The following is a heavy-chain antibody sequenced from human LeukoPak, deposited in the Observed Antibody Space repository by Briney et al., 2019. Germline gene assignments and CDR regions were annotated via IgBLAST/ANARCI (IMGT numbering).Heavy chain of an antibody. CDR3: AIQMTVIAVVPYFDY. V-gene: IGHV3-11*04. J-gene: IGHJ4*02. Sequence: PGGSLRLSCAASGFTFSDYYMSWIRQAPGKGLEWITFISSSGTTQYYADSVRGRFTVSRDNAKSSLYLYLNSLRDEDTAVYYCAIQMTVIAVVPYFDYWGQGSRVTVSS. D-gene: IGHD3-22*01. CDR1: GFTFSDYY. CDR2: ISSSGTTQ.